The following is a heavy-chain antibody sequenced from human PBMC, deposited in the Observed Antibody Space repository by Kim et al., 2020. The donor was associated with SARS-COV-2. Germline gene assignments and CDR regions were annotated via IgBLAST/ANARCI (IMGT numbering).Heavy chain of an antibody. CDR1: GGSSRSDN. V-gene: IGHV4-4*07. D-gene: IGHD3-9*01. Sequence: TDCGGSSRSDNWSWSSRPAEKGLEWIGRIYTSGSTNYNPSLKSRVTMSVDTSKNQFSLKLSSVTAADTAVYYCAREEITIFGTHAFDNW. J-gene: IGHJ3*02. CDR2: IYTSGST. CDR3: AREEITIFGTHAFDN.